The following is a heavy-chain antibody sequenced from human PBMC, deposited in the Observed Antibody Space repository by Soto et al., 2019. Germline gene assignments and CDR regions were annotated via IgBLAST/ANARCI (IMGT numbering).Heavy chain of an antibody. CDR3: ARSGDYFDRSGSDWYFDL. D-gene: IGHD3-22*01. Sequence: QVQLVQSGAAVKKPGSSVKVSCKASGGTFSSYAISWVRQAPGQGLEWMGGIIPIFGTANYAQKFQGRVTITADESTSTXXLELSSQGSEDTAVYYCARSGDYFDRSGSDWYFDLGGRGTLVTVSS. V-gene: IGHV1-69*12. CDR1: GGTFSSYA. J-gene: IGHJ2*01. CDR2: IIPIFGTA.